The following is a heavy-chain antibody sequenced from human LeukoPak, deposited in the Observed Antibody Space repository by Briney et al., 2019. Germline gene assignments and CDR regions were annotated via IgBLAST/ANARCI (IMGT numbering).Heavy chain of an antibody. CDR2: IYGSGRI. V-gene: IGHV4-4*02. Sequence: SGTLSLTCVVSGGSISSSNWWSWVRQPPGKGLEWIGDIYGSGRINYNPSLKSRGTISVDKSNNQFSLRLSSVTAADTAVYYCARSEKLDYFDYWGQGTLVTVSS. D-gene: IGHD6-13*01. CDR1: GGSISSSNW. J-gene: IGHJ4*02. CDR3: ARSEKLDYFDY.